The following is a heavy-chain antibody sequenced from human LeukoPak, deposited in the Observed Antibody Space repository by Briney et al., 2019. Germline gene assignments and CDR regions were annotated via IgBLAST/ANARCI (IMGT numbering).Heavy chain of an antibody. CDR1: GFTFSDAW. J-gene: IGHJ4*02. Sequence: GGSLRLSCATSGFTFSDAWMTWVRQAQGKGPEWVGRIKTKGEGGTVDYAAPVKGRFTISRDDSKNTFYLQMNSLKTEDTAMYYCMSDLDNWGQGTPVTVSS. V-gene: IGHV3-15*01. CDR2: IKTKGEGGTV. CDR3: MSDLDN.